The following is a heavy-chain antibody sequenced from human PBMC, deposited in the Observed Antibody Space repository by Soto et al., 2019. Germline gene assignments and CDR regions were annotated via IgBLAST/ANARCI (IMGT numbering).Heavy chain of an antibody. CDR3: ARDLRNIVVVPAAIAGFDP. Sequence: GASVKVSCKASGYTFTSYGISWVRQAPGQGLEWMGWVSAYNGNTNYAQKLQGRVTMTTDTSTSTAYMELRSLRSDDTAVYYCARDLRNIVVVPAAIAGFDPWGQGTLVTVSS. J-gene: IGHJ5*02. CDR2: VSAYNGNT. CDR1: GYTFTSYG. D-gene: IGHD2-2*01. V-gene: IGHV1-18*01.